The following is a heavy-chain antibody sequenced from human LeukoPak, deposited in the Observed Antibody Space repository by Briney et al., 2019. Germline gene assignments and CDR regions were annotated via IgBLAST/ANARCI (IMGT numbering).Heavy chain of an antibody. J-gene: IGHJ4*02. V-gene: IGHV4-39*01. D-gene: IGHD2-2*01. CDR1: GGSISSSSYY. CDR2: IYYSGST. Sequence: SETLSLTCTVSGGSISSSSYYWGWIRQPPGKGLEWIGSIYYSGSTYYNPSLKSRVTISVDTSKNQFSLKLSSVTAADTAVYYCARRDQLLRSFDYWGQETLVTVSS. CDR3: ARRDQLLRSFDY.